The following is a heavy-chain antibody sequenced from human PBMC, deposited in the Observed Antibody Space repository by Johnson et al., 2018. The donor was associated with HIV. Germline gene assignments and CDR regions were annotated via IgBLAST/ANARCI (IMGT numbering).Heavy chain of an antibody. CDR1: RFTFSSYA. V-gene: IGHV3-30*04. CDR3: AREGRTGPDTFDI. CDR2: ISYDGSNT. J-gene: IGHJ3*02. Sequence: QVQLVESGGGVVQPGRSLRLSCAASRFTFSSYAMHWVRQAPGKGLEWVAIISYDGSNTNYADSVKGRFTVSRDNSKNTLFLQMNGLRAEDTAVYYCAREGRTGPDTFDIWGQGTMLTVSS.